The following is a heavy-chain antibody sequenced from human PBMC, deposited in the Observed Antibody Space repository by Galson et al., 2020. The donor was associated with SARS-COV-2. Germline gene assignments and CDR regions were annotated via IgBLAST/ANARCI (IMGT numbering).Heavy chain of an antibody. CDR2: IYYSGST. V-gene: IGHV4-59*01. Sequence: SQTLSLTCTVSGGSISSYYWSWIRQPPGKGLEWIGYIYYSGSTNYNPSLKSRVTISVDTSKNQFSLKLSSVTAADTAVYYCARVRVGYQLPANYYYYMDVWGKGTTVTVSS. J-gene: IGHJ6*03. CDR3: ARVRVGYQLPANYYYYMDV. D-gene: IGHD2-2*01. CDR1: GGSISSYY.